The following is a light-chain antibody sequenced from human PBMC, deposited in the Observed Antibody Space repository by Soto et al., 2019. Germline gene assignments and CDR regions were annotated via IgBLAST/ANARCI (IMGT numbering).Light chain of an antibody. Sequence: QSVLTQPPSASGTPGQRVTISCSGSSSNIGSNTVNWYQQLPGTAPKLLIYSNNQRPSGVPDRFSGSKPGTSASLAISGLQSEDEADYYCAAWDDSLNVVFGGGTKVTVL. CDR3: AAWDDSLNVV. CDR2: SNN. V-gene: IGLV1-44*01. J-gene: IGLJ2*01. CDR1: SSNIGSNT.